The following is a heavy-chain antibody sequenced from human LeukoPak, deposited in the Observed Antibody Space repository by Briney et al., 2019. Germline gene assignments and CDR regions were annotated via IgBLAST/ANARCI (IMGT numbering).Heavy chain of an antibody. J-gene: IGHJ4*02. D-gene: IGHD3-10*01. CDR3: AKDRGITMVRGVIMGLDY. CDR2: VGYNGRNT. Sequence: GGSLRLFCAASGFTFSSYGMYWVRQAPGKGLEWVAYVGYNGRNTNFGDSVKGRFSISRDNSKNTLYLQMNSLRHEDTAVYYCAKDRGITMVRGVIMGLDYWGQGTLVTVSS. V-gene: IGHV3-30*02. CDR1: GFTFSSYG.